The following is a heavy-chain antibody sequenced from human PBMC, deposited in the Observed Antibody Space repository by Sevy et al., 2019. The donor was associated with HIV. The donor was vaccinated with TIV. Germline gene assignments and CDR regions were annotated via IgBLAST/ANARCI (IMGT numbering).Heavy chain of an antibody. J-gene: IGHJ6*03. CDR3: TKNDIAAAGTYYYYYMDV. CDR1: GFTFGDYA. V-gene: IGHV3-49*04. D-gene: IGHD6-13*01. CDR2: IRRKAYGGTT. Sequence: GGSLRLSCTASGFTFGDYAMSWVRQAPGKGLEWVGFIRRKAYGGTTEYAASVKGRFTISRDDSKSIAYLQMNSLKTEDTAVYYCTKNDIAAAGTYYYYYMDVWGKGTTVTVSS.